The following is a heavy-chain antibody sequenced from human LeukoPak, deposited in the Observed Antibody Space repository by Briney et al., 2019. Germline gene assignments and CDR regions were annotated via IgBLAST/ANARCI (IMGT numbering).Heavy chain of an antibody. J-gene: IGHJ6*03. CDR3: AREGVGYCSGGSCYYYYYMDV. CDR1: GFTFDDYG. CDR2: INWNGGST. Sequence: GGSLRLSCAASGFTFDDYGMSWVRQAPGKGLEWVSGINWNGGSTVYADSVKGRFTISRDNAKNSLYLQMNSLRAEDTALYYCAREGVGYCSGGSCYYYYYMDVWGKGTTVTVSS. D-gene: IGHD2-15*01. V-gene: IGHV3-20*04.